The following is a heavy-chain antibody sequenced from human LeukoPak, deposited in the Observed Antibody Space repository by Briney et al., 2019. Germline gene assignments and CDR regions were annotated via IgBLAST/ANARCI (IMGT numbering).Heavy chain of an antibody. D-gene: IGHD4-23*01. Sequence: GASVKVSCKASGYTFTGYYMHWVRQAPGQGLEWMGWINPNSGGTNYAQKFQGRVTMTRDTSISTAYMELSRLRSDDTAVYYCAYSYYGGTGYFDYWGQGTLVTVSS. CDR1: GYTFTGYY. CDR2: INPNSGGT. J-gene: IGHJ4*02. CDR3: AYSYYGGTGYFDY. V-gene: IGHV1-2*02.